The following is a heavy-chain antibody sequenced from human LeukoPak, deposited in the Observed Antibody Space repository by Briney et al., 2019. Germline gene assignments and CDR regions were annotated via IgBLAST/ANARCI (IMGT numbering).Heavy chain of an antibody. D-gene: IGHD3-16*01. CDR3: ARLEWRVNYGNYFDY. CDR1: GGSISSYY. CDR2: INHSGST. Sequence: SETLSLTCTVSGGSISSYYWSWIRQPPGKGLEWIGEINHSGSTNYNPSLKSRVTISVDTSKNQFSLKLSSVTAADTAVYYCARLEWRVNYGNYFDYWGQGTLVTVSS. J-gene: IGHJ4*02. V-gene: IGHV4-34*01.